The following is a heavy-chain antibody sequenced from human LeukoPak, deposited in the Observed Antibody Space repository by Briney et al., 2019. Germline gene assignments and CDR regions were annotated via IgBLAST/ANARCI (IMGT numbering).Heavy chain of an antibody. CDR1: GFTVSSNY. V-gene: IGHV3-66*01. D-gene: IGHD3-3*01. CDR3: AKAAAILRFLEWLLRPFDY. CDR2: IYSGGST. Sequence: GGSLRLSCAASGFTVSSNYMSWVRQAPGKGLEWVSVIYSGGSTYYADSVKGRFTISRDNSKNTLYLQMNSLRAEDTAVYYCAKAAAILRFLEWLLRPFDYWGQGTLVTVSS. J-gene: IGHJ4*02.